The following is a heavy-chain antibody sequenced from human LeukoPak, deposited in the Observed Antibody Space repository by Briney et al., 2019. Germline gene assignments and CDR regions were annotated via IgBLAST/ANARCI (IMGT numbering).Heavy chain of an antibody. CDR1: GGSINVYY. Sequence: PSETLSLTCSVSGGSINVYYWNWIRHSPRKGLEWIGSISYSGSTNYNPSLKSRVTISMGTSKYRFSLKVSSVIAADTAMYYCARGGSRSYTSSTLDYWGQGTLVTVSS. D-gene: IGHD6-6*01. CDR3: ARGGSRSYTSSTLDY. CDR2: ISYSGST. J-gene: IGHJ4*02. V-gene: IGHV4-59*01.